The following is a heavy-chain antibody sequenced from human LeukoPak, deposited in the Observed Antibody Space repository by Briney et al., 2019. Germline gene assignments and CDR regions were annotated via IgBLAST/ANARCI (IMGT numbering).Heavy chain of an antibody. CDR1: GFTFSSYG. CDR2: IRYDGSNK. V-gene: IGHV3-30*02. J-gene: IGHJ3*02. Sequence: SGGSLRLSCAASGFTFSSYGMHWVRQAPGKGLEWVAFIRYDGSNKYYADSVKGRFTISRDNSKNTLYLQMNSLRAEDTAVYYCVKLGYCSGGSCYARDRPDAFDIWGQGTMVTVSS. CDR3: VKLGYCSGGSCYARDRPDAFDI. D-gene: IGHD2-15*01.